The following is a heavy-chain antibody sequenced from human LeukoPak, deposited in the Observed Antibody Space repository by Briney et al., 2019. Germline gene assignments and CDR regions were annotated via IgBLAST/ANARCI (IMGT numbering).Heavy chain of an antibody. D-gene: IGHD2-2*03. CDR1: GVTFRNYN. CDR3: ARDRGWIRDF. Sequence: GGSLRLYCAASGVTFRNYNMFWARQAPGKGLEWISFTEGTGTIIHYADSVKGRFTTSRDNDKNSLYLQMNSLTVEDTAIYYCARDRGWIRDFWGQGTLVTVSS. V-gene: IGHV3-48*03. CDR2: TEGTGTII. J-gene: IGHJ4*02.